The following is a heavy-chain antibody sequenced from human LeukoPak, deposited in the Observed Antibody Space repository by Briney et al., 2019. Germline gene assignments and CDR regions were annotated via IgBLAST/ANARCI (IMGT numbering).Heavy chain of an antibody. CDR2: IYSGRTT. CDR1: GFSFSSYA. J-gene: IGHJ4*02. V-gene: IGHV3-23*03. CDR3: AKDASGSYPY. Sequence: PGGSLRLSCAASGFSFSSYAMSWVRQAPGKGLEWVSSIYSGRTTYYADSVKGRFTISRDNSKNTLDLQMNSLRAEDTAVYYCAKDASGSYPYWGQGTLVTVSS. D-gene: IGHD1-26*01.